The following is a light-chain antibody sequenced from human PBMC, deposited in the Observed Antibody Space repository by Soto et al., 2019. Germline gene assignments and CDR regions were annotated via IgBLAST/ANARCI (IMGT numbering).Light chain of an antibody. V-gene: IGKV1-9*01. CDR1: RSIRSS. CDR3: QQLNSYPLT. CDR2: DAS. J-gene: IGKJ4*01. Sequence: DTQMTECPSXLSASVGSRVPIYCRASRSIRSSLAWYQQKPAXTPKLXXYDASTLQSGVPSRFSGSGSATDFTRTISSRQPEDFATYYGQQLNSYPLTFGGGTKVDIK.